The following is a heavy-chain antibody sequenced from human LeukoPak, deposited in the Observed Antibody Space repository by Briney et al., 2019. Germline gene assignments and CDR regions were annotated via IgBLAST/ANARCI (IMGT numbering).Heavy chain of an antibody. CDR1: GGSISSGSYY. CDR3: ARGGVSSSPSYWYFDL. J-gene: IGHJ2*01. Sequence: PSQTLSLTCTVSGGSISSGSYYWSWIRQPAGKGLEWIGRIYTSGSTNYNPSLKSRVTISVGTSKNQFSLKLSSVTAADTAVYYCARGGVSSSPSYWYFDLWGRGTLVTVSS. V-gene: IGHV4-61*02. D-gene: IGHD6-6*01. CDR2: IYTSGST.